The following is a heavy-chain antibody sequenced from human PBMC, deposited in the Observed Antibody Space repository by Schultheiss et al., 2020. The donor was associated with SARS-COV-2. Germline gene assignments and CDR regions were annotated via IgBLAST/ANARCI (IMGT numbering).Heavy chain of an antibody. CDR2: IIPIFGTA. CDR1: GGTFSSYA. CDR3: ARDFNRRYFDWSSPYYYGMDV. J-gene: IGHJ6*02. Sequence: SVKVSCKASGGTFSSYAISWVRQAPGQGLEWMGGIIPIFGTANYAQKFQGRVTITADESTSTAYMELRSLRSDDTAVYYCARDFNRRYFDWSSPYYYGMDVWGQGTTVTVSS. D-gene: IGHD3-9*01. V-gene: IGHV1-69*13.